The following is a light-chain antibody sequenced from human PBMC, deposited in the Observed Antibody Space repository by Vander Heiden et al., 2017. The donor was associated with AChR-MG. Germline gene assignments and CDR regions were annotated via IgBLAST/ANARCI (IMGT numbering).Light chain of an antibody. Sequence: DIVMTQSPLSLPVTPGEPASISCTSSQSLLHSDGYNYLDWYLQKPGQSPQLLFYLGSKRASGVPGRFSGSGSGTDFTLKISRVEAEDVGVYYCMQALQTPLTFGGGTKVEIK. V-gene: IGKV2-28*01. J-gene: IGKJ4*01. CDR3: MQALQTPLT. CDR1: QSLLHSDGYNY. CDR2: LGS.